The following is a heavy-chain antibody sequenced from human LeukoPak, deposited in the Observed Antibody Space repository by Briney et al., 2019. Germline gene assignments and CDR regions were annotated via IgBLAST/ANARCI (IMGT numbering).Heavy chain of an antibody. CDR1: GFTFSSYA. CDR3: AKAGNYYYYKDV. CDR2: ISWDGDT. Sequence: PGGSLRLSCAASGFTFSSYAMSWVRQAPGKGLEWVSLISWDGDTYYADSVKGRFTISRDNSKNSLYLQMNSLRVEDTALYYCAKAGNYYYYKDVWGKGTTVTVSS. J-gene: IGHJ6*03. V-gene: IGHV3-43D*03.